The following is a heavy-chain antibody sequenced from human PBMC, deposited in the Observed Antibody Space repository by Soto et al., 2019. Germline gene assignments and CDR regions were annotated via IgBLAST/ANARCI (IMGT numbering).Heavy chain of an antibody. CDR3: ARWGTTGGLDV. CDR2: TSYDGSDK. Sequence: QVQLVESGGGVVQPGTSLRVSCVESGFTFRSYVIHWVRQPPGKGLEWVALTSYDGSDKYYDDSVRGRFTISRDNSRNTVDLQMDSLRLEDTALYYCARWGTTGGLDVWGQGTLVSVSS. V-gene: IGHV3-30*19. J-gene: IGHJ1*01. CDR1: GFTFRSYV. D-gene: IGHD3-16*01.